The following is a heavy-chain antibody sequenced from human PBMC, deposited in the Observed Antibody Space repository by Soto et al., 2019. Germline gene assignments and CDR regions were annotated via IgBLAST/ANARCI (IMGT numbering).Heavy chain of an antibody. Sequence: QVQLQQWGAGLLKPSETLSLTCTVNGGSLTGYYWSWIRQPPGKGLEWIGEVKDGGSTNYSPSLRGRVPIPAAASKHHFSLRLNSASAADTAVYFCARGQEGIVATHWAQGALVTVSS. CDR3: ARGQEGIVATH. J-gene: IGHJ4*02. CDR1: GGSLTGYY. D-gene: IGHD5-12*01. CDR2: VKDGGST. V-gene: IGHV4-34*01.